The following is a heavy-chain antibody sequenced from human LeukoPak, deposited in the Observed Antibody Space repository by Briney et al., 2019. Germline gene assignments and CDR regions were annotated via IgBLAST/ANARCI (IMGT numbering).Heavy chain of an antibody. J-gene: IGHJ3*01. CDR3: ARGTSYYDFWSGYYF. CDR1: GGSISSGDYY. D-gene: IGHD3-3*01. Sequence: SQTLSLICTVSGGSISSGDYYWSWIRQPPGKGLEWIGYIYYSGSTYYNPSLKSRVTISVDTSKNQFSLKLSSVTAADTAVYYCARGTSYYDFWSGYYFWGQGTMVTVSS. V-gene: IGHV4-30-4*08. CDR2: IYYSGST.